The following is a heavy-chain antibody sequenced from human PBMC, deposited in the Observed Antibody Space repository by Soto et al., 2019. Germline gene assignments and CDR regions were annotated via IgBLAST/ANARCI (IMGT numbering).Heavy chain of an antibody. Sequence: QVQLVQSGDEVRKPGSSVKVSCKASGYIFVNYGIAWVRQAPGQGLEWMGWISPYGGNTHYASKVQGRLTMTTDTSTSTVYMDLGSLTSDDTAVYYCAMGDNYVTPTPQDVWGQGTTVTVSS. D-gene: IGHD3-16*01. J-gene: IGHJ6*02. CDR1: GYIFVNYG. V-gene: IGHV1-18*01. CDR3: AMGDNYVTPTPQDV. CDR2: ISPYGGNT.